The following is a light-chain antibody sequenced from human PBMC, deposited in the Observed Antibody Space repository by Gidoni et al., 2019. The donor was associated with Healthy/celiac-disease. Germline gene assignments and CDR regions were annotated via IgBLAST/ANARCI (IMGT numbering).Light chain of an antibody. V-gene: IGKV4-1*01. CDR1: QSVLYSSNNKNY. J-gene: IGKJ5*01. CDR2: WAS. Sequence: DIVMNQSPDSLAVSLGERATINCKSSQSVLYSSNNKNYLAWYQQQPGQPPKLLISWASTRESGVPDRFSGSGSGTDFTLTISSLQAEDVAVYYCQQYYSTPITFGQGTRLEIK. CDR3: QQYYSTPIT.